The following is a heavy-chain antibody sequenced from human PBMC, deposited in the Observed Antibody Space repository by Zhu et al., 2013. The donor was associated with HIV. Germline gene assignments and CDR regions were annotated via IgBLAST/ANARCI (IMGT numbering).Heavy chain of an antibody. D-gene: IGHD3-16*02. V-gene: IGHV1-69*06. CDR2: IIPIFGTA. CDR3: RGVWGSYRFSLLYYFDY. CDR1: GGTFSSYA. Sequence: QVQLVQSGAEVKKPGSSVKVSCKASGGTFSSYAISWVRQAPGQGLEWMGGIIPIFGTANYAQKFQGRVTITADKSTSTAYMELSSLRSEDTGGYRLRGVWGSYRFSLLYYFDYWAREPWSPSPQ. J-gene: IGHJ4*02.